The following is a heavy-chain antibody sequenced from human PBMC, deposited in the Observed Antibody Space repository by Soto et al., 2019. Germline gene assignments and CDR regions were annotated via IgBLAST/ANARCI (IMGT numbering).Heavy chain of an antibody. Sequence: SVKVSCKASGFTFTSSAVQWVRQARGQRLEWIGWIVVGSGNTNYAQKFQERVTITRDMSTSTAYMELSSLRSEDTAVYSCAAGAPDYYDRSGYYSDFDYWGQGTLVTVSS. CDR2: IVVGSGNT. CDR3: AAGAPDYYDRSGYYSDFDY. CDR1: GFTFTSSA. J-gene: IGHJ4*02. D-gene: IGHD3-22*01. V-gene: IGHV1-58*01.